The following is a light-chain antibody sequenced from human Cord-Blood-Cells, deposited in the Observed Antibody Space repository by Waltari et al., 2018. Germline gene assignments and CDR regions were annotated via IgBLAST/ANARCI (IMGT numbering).Light chain of an antibody. CDR3: QQYDNLYT. V-gene: IGKV1-33*01. J-gene: IGKJ2*01. CDR1: QDTSNH. Sequence: DIQITQSPSSLSPSLGDRVTITCQASQDTSNHLKWNQQKPRTAPKLLIYDASNLEIVVPSRFSGSGAGTDFTFTISRLQPEDIATYYCQQYDNLYTFGQGTKLEIK. CDR2: DAS.